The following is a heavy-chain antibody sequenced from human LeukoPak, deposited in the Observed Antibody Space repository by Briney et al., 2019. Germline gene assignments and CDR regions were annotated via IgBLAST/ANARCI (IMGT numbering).Heavy chain of an antibody. J-gene: IGHJ4*02. CDR2: ISWNSGTI. V-gene: IGHV3-9*01. CDR1: GFSFDDYA. CDR3: SKAFSDGTDS. Sequence: GGSLRLSCAASGFSFDDYAMHWVRQAPGKGLEWVSGISWNSGTIGYADSVKGRFTISRDNAKNSLYLQMNSLRTEDTALYYCSKAFSDGTDSWGQGTLATVSS.